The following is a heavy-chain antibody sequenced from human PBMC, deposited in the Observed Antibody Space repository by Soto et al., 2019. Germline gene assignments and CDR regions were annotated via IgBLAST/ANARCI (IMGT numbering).Heavy chain of an antibody. CDR2: IYSGGST. CDR1: GFTVSSNY. D-gene: IGHD2-15*01. Sequence: GGSLRLSCAASGFTVSSNYMSWVRQAPGKGLEWVSVIYSGGSTYYADSVKGRFTISRHNSKNTLYLQMNSLRVEDTGVYYCAREQGYCSGGSCSTWFDPWGQGTLVTVSS. V-gene: IGHV3-53*04. CDR3: AREQGYCSGGSCSTWFDP. J-gene: IGHJ5*02.